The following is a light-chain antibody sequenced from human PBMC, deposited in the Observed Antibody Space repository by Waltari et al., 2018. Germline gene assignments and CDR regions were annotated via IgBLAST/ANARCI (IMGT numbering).Light chain of an antibody. Sequence: SCRASPSVSRVLAWYQQKPGQAPRQLIYGASTRATGIPDRFRGSGSGTDFSLTISRLEPEDFAVYYCQKYDRLPATFGQGTKVEIK. CDR1: PSVSRV. V-gene: IGKV3-20*01. CDR2: GAS. CDR3: QKYDRLPAT. J-gene: IGKJ1*01.